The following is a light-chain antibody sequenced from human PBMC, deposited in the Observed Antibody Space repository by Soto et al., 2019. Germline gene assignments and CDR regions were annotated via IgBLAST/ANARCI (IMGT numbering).Light chain of an antibody. Sequence: SVLTQPASVSVSPGQSITISCVGTSSDIGDYNYVSWYQQHPGKVPKVIIYDVSNRPSGVSYRFSGTKSGNTASLTVSGLQAEDEADYYCCSYTRSGTLIFGAGTKVTVL. CDR3: CSYTRSGTLI. CDR2: DVS. J-gene: IGLJ1*01. CDR1: SSDIGDYNY. V-gene: IGLV2-14*01.